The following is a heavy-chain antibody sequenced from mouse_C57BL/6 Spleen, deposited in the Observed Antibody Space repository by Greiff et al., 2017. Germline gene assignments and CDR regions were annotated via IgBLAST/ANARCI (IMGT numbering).Heavy chain of an antibody. CDR2: ISGGGGNT. CDR3: ARHAAFDY. V-gene: IGHV5-9*01. J-gene: IGHJ2*01. Sequence: EVQVVESGGGLVKPGGSLKLSCAASGFTFSSYTMSWVRQTPEKRLEWVATISGGGGNTYYPDSVKGRFTISRDNAKNTLYLQMSSLRSEDTALYYCARHAAFDYWGQGTTLTVSS. CDR1: GFTFSSYT.